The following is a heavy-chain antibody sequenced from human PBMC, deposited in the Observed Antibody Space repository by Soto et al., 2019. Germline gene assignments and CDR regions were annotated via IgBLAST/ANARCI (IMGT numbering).Heavy chain of an antibody. D-gene: IGHD3-22*01. CDR3: VKDTVVVSNGGDLDY. V-gene: IGHV3-23*01. CDR1: GLTYVKYA. J-gene: IGHJ4*02. CDR2: ISGDAGRT. Sequence: EVQLLESGGALVQPGGSLRLSCEASGLTYVKYAMSWVRQAPGKGLEWVSGISGDAGRTFYADSVKGRFTISRDKSKNTVYLQMNSLRVEDTAVYYCVKDTVVVSNGGDLDYWGQGTLVTVSS.